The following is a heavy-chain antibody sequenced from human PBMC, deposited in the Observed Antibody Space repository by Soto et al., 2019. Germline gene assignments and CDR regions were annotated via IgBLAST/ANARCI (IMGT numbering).Heavy chain of an antibody. Sequence: GGSLRLSCSASGFTFRSYAIHWVRQAPGKGLECVSALSGDGRSTYYADSVKGRFTVFRDNSKNTLFLQMSSLRVEDTAVYYCVKGNWAYSYNNWFDPWGQGTLVTVSS. J-gene: IGHJ5*02. D-gene: IGHD5-18*01. CDR3: VKGNWAYSYNNWFDP. V-gene: IGHV3-64D*06. CDR2: LSGDGRST. CDR1: GFTFRSYA.